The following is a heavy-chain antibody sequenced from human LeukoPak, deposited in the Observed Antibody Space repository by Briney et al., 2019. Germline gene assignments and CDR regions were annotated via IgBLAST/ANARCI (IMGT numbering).Heavy chain of an antibody. CDR2: INEDGGEE. CDR3: ARVRPGHYFDY. J-gene: IGHJ4*02. D-gene: IGHD6-6*01. V-gene: IGHV3-7*01. Sequence: GGSLRLSCTASGFTFSIYWMSWVRQAPGKGLEWVAGINEDGGEEYYVDSVKGRFTISRDNARNSVHVQINSLTAEDTAVYFCARVRPGHYFDYWGQGALVTVSS. CDR1: GFTFSIYW.